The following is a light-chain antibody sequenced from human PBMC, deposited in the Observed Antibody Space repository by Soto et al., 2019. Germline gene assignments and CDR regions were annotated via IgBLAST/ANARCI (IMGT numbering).Light chain of an antibody. V-gene: IGLV2-11*01. CDR3: CSYVGGYSYV. Sequence: QSVLTQPRSVSVSPGQSVTFSCIGTSSDVGDYNSVSWYQQHPGKAPKLMICDVSKRPSGVPDRFSGSKSGNTASLTISGLQAEDEADYYCCSYVGGYSYVFGIGTKVTVL. CDR1: SSDVGDYNS. CDR2: DVS. J-gene: IGLJ1*01.